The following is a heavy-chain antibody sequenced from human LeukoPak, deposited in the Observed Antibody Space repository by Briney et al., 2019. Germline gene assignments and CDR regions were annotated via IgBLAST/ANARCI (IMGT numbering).Heavy chain of an antibody. CDR3: ALLGATTGTYYFDY. Sequence: GGSLRLSCAHSGFTFSSDWMQWVRQAPAKGLVWVSRINSDGSSTSYADSVQGRFAISRDNAKNTLYLQMNNLRAEDTAVYYCALLGATTGTYYFDYGDQGTLVTVSS. J-gene: IGHJ4*02. V-gene: IGHV3-74*01. CDR1: GFTFSSDW. CDR2: INSDGSST. D-gene: IGHD1-1*01.